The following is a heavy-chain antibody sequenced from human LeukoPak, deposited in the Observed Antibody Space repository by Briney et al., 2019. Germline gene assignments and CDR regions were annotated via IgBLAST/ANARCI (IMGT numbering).Heavy chain of an antibody. V-gene: IGHV4-31*01. CDR1: GSSISSGDSH. CDR3: ARDDGGPRGFVMDV. J-gene: IGHJ6*04. D-gene: IGHD4-23*01. Sequence: SETLSLTCTVSGSSISSGDSHWIWLPRLPGKGLVWITSISASGTTHFNPSLQSPLDISMDTSKSKFSLSLRSLDVADTAVYYCARDDGGPRGFVMDVWGTGTTVTVSS. CDR2: ISASGTT.